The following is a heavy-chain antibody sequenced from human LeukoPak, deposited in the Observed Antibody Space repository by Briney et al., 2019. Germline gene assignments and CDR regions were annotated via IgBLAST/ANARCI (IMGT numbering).Heavy chain of an antibody. CDR1: GYTLTNYY. CDR2: INPSGGST. Sequence: ASVKVSCKASGYTLTNYYMHWVRRAPGQGLEWMGIINPSGGSTSYAQKFQGRVTMTRDTSTSTVYMELSSLRSEDTAVYYCARGGYYYDSSGYYPDYWGQGTLVTVSS. J-gene: IGHJ4*02. V-gene: IGHV1-46*01. CDR3: ARGGYYYDSSGYYPDY. D-gene: IGHD3-22*01.